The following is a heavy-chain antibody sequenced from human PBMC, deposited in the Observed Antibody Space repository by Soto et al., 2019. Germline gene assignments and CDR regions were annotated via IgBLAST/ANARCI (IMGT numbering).Heavy chain of an antibody. V-gene: IGHV3-33*01. J-gene: IGHJ6*02. Sequence: GGSLRLSCAASGFTFSSYGMHWVRQAPGKGLEWVAVIWYDGSNKYYADSVKGRFTISRDNSKNTLYLQMNSLRAEDTAVYYCARDRSGYSKYYYGMAVWGQGTTVTVSS. CDR1: GFTFSSYG. D-gene: IGHD4-4*01. CDR3: ARDRSGYSKYYYGMAV. CDR2: IWYDGSNK.